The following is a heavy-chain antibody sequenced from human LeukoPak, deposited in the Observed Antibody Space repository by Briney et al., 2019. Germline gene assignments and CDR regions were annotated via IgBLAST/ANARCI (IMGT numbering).Heavy chain of an antibody. V-gene: IGHV3-7*01. CDR3: ASSPYLGTAAGQTIFFDY. Sequence: PGGSLRLSCAASGFTFSSYWMSWVRQAPGKGLEWVAKIKQDGSEKSYVDSVKGRFTISRDNAKNSLYLQMNSLRAEDTAVYYCASSPYLGTAAGQTIFFDYWGQGTLVTVSS. CDR2: IKQDGSEK. CDR1: GFTFSSYW. D-gene: IGHD6-13*01. J-gene: IGHJ4*02.